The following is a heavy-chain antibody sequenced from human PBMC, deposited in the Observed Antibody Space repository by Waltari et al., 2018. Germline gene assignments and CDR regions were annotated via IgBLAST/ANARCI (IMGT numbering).Heavy chain of an antibody. J-gene: IGHJ4*02. Sequence: EVQLVESGGGLVKPGGSLRLSCAASGFTFSSYSMNWVRQAPGKGREWVSYISSSSSTIYYADSVKGRVTISRDNAKNSLYLQMNSLRAADTAVYYCARGLIYSSGWYGLNYWGQGTLVTVSS. V-gene: IGHV3-21*05. CDR2: ISSSSSTI. D-gene: IGHD6-19*01. CDR3: ARGLIYSSGWYGLNY. CDR1: GFTFSSYS.